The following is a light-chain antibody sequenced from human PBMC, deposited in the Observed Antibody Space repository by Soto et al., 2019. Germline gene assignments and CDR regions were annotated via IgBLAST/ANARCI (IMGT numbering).Light chain of an antibody. CDR3: MQSQQSPPT. V-gene: IGKV2-28*01. J-gene: IGKJ1*01. Sequence: DIVMTQSPLSLPVTPGEPASISCSSSQSLLQSNGYNYLDWNLQKPGQSPQLLIYFGSYRASGVPDRFSGSGSGTDFTLKIRRVEAEDVGVYYCMQSQQSPPTFGQGTKVEI. CDR2: FGS. CDR1: QSLLQSNGYNY.